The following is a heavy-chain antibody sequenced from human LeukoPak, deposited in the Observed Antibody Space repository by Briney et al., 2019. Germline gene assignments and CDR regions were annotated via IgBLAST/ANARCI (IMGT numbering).Heavy chain of an antibody. V-gene: IGHV1-18*01. CDR3: ARDIGSGSGWVEPRD. Sequence: EASVKVSCKASGYTFSSYGISWVRQAPGQGLEWMGWISAYNGNINYAQKFQGRVTMTTDTSTTTAHMELRSLRSDDTAVYYCARDIGSGSGWVEPRDWGQGTLVTVSS. D-gene: IGHD6-19*01. CDR1: GYTFSSYG. CDR2: ISAYNGNI. J-gene: IGHJ4*02.